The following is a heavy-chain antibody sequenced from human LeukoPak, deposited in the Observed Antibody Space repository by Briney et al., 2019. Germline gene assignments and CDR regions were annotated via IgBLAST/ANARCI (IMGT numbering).Heavy chain of an antibody. CDR1: GYTLTELS. Sequence: ASVKVSCKVSGYTLTELSMHWVRQAPGKGLEWMGGFDPEDGETIHAQKFQGRVTMTEDTSTDTAYMELSSLRSEDTAVYYCATDPSWSVQLEPNYYYGMDVWGQGTTVTVSS. J-gene: IGHJ6*02. CDR2: FDPEDGET. D-gene: IGHD1-1*01. V-gene: IGHV1-24*01. CDR3: ATDPSWSVQLEPNYYYGMDV.